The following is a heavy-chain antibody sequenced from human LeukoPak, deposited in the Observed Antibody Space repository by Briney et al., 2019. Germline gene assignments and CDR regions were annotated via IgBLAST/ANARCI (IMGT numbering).Heavy chain of an antibody. CDR2: IIPIFGTA. D-gene: IGHD3-22*01. CDR3: ASFYYYDSSGYRNWFDP. CDR1: GGTFSSYA. V-gene: IGHV1-69*05. J-gene: IGHJ5*02. Sequence: GASVKVSCKASGGTFSSYAISWVRQAPGQGLEWMGGIIPIFGTANYAQKFQGRVTITTDDSTSTAYMELSSLRSEDTAVYYCASFYYYDSSGYRNWFDPWGRGTLVTVSS.